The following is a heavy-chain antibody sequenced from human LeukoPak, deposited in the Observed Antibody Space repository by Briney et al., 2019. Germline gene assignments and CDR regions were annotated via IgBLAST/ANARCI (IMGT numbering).Heavy chain of an antibody. D-gene: IGHD4-23*01. CDR3: ATSGDDYGGNAGAFDI. CDR2: FDPEDGET. V-gene: IGHV1-24*01. J-gene: IGHJ3*02. CDR1: GYTLTELS. Sequence: ASVKVSCKVSGYTLTELSMHWVRQAPGKGLEWMGGFDPEDGETIYAQKFQGRVTMTEDTSTDTAYMELSSLRSEDTAVYYCATSGDDYGGNAGAFDIWGQGTMVTVSS.